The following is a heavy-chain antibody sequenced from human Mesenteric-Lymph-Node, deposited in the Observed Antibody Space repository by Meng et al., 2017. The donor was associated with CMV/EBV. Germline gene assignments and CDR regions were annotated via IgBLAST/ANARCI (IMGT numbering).Heavy chain of an antibody. CDR1: FIGYA. CDR2: INAGNGST. CDR3: ARTLPYYDILTGYSHFDY. D-gene: IGHD3-9*01. Sequence: FIGYAIHWVRQAPGQRLEWVGWINAGNGSTKYSQNFQGRVSISRNTSATTAYMQLSSLRSEDTAVYYCARTLPYYDILTGYSHFDYWGQGTLVTVSS. V-gene: IGHV1-3*01. J-gene: IGHJ4*02.